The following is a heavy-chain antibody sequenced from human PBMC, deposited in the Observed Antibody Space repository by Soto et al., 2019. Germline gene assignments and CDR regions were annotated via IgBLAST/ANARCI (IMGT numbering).Heavy chain of an antibody. D-gene: IGHD3-10*02. Sequence: PGKGLEWIGSIYYSGSTYYNPSLKSRVTISVDTSKNQFSLKLSSVTAADLAVQAEDGIRDVRSVSAFLLNRSSDL. CDR3: DGIRDVRSVSAFLLNRSSDL. J-gene: IGHJ2*01. CDR2: IYYSGST. V-gene: IGHV4-39*01.